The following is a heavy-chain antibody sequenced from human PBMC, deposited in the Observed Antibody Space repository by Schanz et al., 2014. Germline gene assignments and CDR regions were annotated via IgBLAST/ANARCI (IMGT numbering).Heavy chain of an antibody. Sequence: VQLVESGGGLVEPGGSLRLSCAASGFSFSSYAMGWVRQARGKGLEWVSAMNESHSTIYYADSVRGRFTISRDNAENTLFLQMNSLRAEDTAVYYCARKVVATIGGYYDNWGQGTLVIVSS. CDR3: ARKVVATIGGYYDN. CDR2: MNESHSTI. D-gene: IGHD5-12*01. CDR1: GFSFSSYA. V-gene: IGHV3-23*04. J-gene: IGHJ4*02.